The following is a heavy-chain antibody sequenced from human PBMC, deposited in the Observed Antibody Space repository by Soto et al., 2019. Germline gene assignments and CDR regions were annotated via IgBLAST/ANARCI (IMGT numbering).Heavy chain of an antibody. CDR3: ARVGYCSSTSCPQGGGNGGNWFDP. CDR1: GYTLTSYG. Sequence: ASVKVSCKASGYTLTSYGISWVRQAPGQGLEWMGWISAYNGNTNYAQKLQGRVTMTTDTSTSTAYMELRSLRSDDTAVYYCARVGYCSSTSCPQGGGNGGNWFDPWGQG. V-gene: IGHV1-18*01. CDR2: ISAYNGNT. J-gene: IGHJ5*02. D-gene: IGHD2-2*01.